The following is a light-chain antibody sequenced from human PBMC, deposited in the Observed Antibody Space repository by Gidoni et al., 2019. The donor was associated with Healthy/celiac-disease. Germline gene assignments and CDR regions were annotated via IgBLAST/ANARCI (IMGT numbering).Light chain of an antibody. CDR1: ALPKQY. CDR2: KDS. Sequence: SYDLPQPPSVSVSPGQTARITCSGDALPKQYAYWYQQTPGQAPVLVIYKDSERPSGIPERFSGSSSGTTVTLTISGVQAEDEADYYCQSADSSGAYWVFGGGTKLTVL. J-gene: IGLJ3*02. CDR3: QSADSSGAYWV. V-gene: IGLV3-25*03.